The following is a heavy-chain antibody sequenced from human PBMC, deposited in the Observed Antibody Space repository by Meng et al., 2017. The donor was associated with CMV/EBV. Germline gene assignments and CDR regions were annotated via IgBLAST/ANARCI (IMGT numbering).Heavy chain of an antibody. CDR3: ASLAGDY. CDR2: IYYSGST. J-gene: IGHJ4*02. D-gene: IGHD3-10*01. CDR1: GGSISSSSYY. Sequence: PRLRVSGPGLVTPSDTLSLTCTVSGGSISSSSYYWGWIRQPPGKGLEWIGSIYYSGSTYYNPSLKSRVTISVDTSKNQFSLKLSSVTAADTAVYYCASLAGDYWGQGTLVTVSS. V-gene: IGHV4-39*07.